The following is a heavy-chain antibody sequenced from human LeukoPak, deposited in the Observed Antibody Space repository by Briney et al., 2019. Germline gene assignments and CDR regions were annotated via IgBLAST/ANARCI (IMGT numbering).Heavy chain of an antibody. CDR2: IVVGSGNT. CDR1: GFTFTSSA. D-gene: IGHD2-21*01. V-gene: IGHV1-58*02. Sequence: SVKVSCKASGFTFTSSAMQWVRQARGQRLEWIGWIVVGSGNTNYAQKFQERVTITRDMSTSTAYMELSSLRSEDAAVYYCAVIRHIIPTDDAFDIWGQGTMVTVSS. CDR3: AVIRHIIPTDDAFDI. J-gene: IGHJ3*02.